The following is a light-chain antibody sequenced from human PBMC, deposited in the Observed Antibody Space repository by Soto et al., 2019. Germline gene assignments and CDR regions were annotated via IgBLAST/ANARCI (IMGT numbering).Light chain of an antibody. CDR1: SSDVGSYNL. CDR3: CSYAGSSTYV. V-gene: IGLV2-23*01. CDR2: EGS. Sequence: ALAQPASVSGSPGQSITISCTGTSSDVGSYNLVSWYQQHPGKAPKLMIYEGSKRPSGVSNRFPGSKSGNTASLTISGLQAEDEADYYCCSYAGSSTYVFGTGTKVTVL. J-gene: IGLJ1*01.